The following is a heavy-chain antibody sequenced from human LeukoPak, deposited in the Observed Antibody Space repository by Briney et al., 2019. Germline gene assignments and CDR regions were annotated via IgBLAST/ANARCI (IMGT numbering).Heavy chain of an antibody. J-gene: IGHJ4*02. CDR1: GFTFSSYW. CDR3: ARVSGSRLFDY. CDR2: IKQDGSEK. V-gene: IGHV3-7*01. D-gene: IGHD1-26*01. Sequence: GGSLRLSCAASGFTFSSYWMSWVRQAPGKGLEWVANIKQDGSEKYYADSVKGRFTISRDNAKNSLYLQMNSLRAEDTAVYYCARVSGSRLFDYWGQGTLVTVSS.